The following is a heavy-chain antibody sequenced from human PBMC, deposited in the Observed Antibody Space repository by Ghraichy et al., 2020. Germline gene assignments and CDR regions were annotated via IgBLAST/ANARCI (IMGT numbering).Heavy chain of an antibody. CDR1: GGTVSSHA. Sequence: SVKVSCKAAGGTVSSHAISWVRQAPGQGVEWMGGIIPIFGTANYAQKFQGRVTITADKSTSTAYMELSSLRSEDTAVYYCARDGGSRSYSGSYNPDYWGQGTLVTVSS. V-gene: IGHV1-69*06. D-gene: IGHD1-26*01. CDR2: IIPIFGTA. J-gene: IGHJ4*02. CDR3: ARDGGSRSYSGSYNPDY.